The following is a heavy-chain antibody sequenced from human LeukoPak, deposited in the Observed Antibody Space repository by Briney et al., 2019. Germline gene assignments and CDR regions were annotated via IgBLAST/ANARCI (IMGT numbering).Heavy chain of an antibody. CDR3: ARDVWELLTGNWFDP. J-gene: IGHJ5*02. D-gene: IGHD1-26*01. CDR2: IYHRGST. CDR1: GYSISNGYY. Sequence: TPSETLSLTCTVSGYSISNGYYWGWIRQPPGKGLEWVGSIYHRGSTYYNPSLKSRVTISVDTSKHQFSLKLSSVTAADTAVYYCARDVWELLTGNWFDPWGQGTLVTVSS. V-gene: IGHV4-38-2*02.